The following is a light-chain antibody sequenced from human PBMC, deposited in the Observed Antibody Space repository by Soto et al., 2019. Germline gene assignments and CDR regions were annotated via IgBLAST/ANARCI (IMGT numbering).Light chain of an antibody. CDR2: DVN. Sequence: HSALTQPASVSGSPGQSSTISCTRTSSDIGAYNFVSWYQQHPGKAPKLMLYDVNIRPSGVSNRFSGSKSGNTASLTISGLQAEDEADYYCTSWTTSTTMIFGGGTKVTVL. J-gene: IGLJ2*01. CDR3: TSWTTSTTMI. CDR1: SSDIGAYNF. V-gene: IGLV2-14*03.